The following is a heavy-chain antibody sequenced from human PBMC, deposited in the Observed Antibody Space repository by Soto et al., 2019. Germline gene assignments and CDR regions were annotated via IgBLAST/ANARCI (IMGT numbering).Heavy chain of an antibody. CDR1: GYTFTGYG. J-gene: IGHJ4*02. CDR2: ISPYTGNR. CDR3: ARIRRRTNTPEARLDY. V-gene: IGHV1-18*01. Sequence: QIQLEQSGAEVKTPGASVKVSCKASGYTFTGYGISWVRQAPGQGLEWMGWISPYTGNRNYSESLQGRVTMTTDTSTSTAYMELRTLTSDDTAVYFCARIRRRTNTPEARLDYWGQGSLVTVSS.